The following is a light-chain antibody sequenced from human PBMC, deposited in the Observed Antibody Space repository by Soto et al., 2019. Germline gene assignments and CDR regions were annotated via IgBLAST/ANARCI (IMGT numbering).Light chain of an antibody. CDR3: CSYEGSISYG. CDR1: SSDIGNYNL. V-gene: IGLV2-23*01. Sequence: QSLLAQPASVSGSPGQSITISCTGTSSDIGNYNLVFWYQQHPGKAPKLMIYEGSKRPSGVSNRFSGSKSGNTASLTISGLQAEDEADYYCCSYEGSISYGSGMGTKV. J-gene: IGLJ1*01. CDR2: EGS.